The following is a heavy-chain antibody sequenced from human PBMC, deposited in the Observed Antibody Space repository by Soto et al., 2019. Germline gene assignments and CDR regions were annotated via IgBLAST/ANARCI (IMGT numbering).Heavy chain of an antibody. CDR2: IYYSGST. Sequence: QVQLQESGPGLVKPSQTLSLTCTVSGGSISSGDYYWSWIRQPPGKGLEWIGYIYYSGSTYYNPSLKSRVTRSVDTSKNQFSLKLSSVTAADTAVYSGARERPDGSRLDPWGQGTLVTVSS. J-gene: IGHJ5*02. D-gene: IGHD6-13*01. CDR3: ARERPDGSRLDP. CDR1: GGSISSGDYY. V-gene: IGHV4-30-4*01.